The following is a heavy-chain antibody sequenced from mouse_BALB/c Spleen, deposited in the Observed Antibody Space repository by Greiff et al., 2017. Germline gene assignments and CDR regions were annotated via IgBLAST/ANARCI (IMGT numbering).Heavy chain of an antibody. CDR3: ARLRYGSSSGLFAY. CDR2: ISSGGGST. V-gene: IGHV5-12-1*01. J-gene: IGHJ3*01. D-gene: IGHD1-1*01. CDR1: GFAFSSYD. Sequence: EVQRVESGGGLVKPGGSLKLSCAASGFAFSSYDMSWVRQTPEKRLEWVAYISSGGGSTYYPDTVKGRFTISRDNAKNTLYLQMSSLKSEDTAMYYCARLRYGSSSGLFAYWGQGTLVTVSA.